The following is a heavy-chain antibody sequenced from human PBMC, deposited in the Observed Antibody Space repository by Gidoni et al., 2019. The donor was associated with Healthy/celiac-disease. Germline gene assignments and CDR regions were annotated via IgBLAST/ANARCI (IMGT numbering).Heavy chain of an antibody. D-gene: IGHD3-10*01. J-gene: IGHJ3*02. CDR2: IYPWDSDT. CDR1: GYSFPSYW. Sequence: EVQLVQSGAEVKKPGASLTISCKGAGYSFPSYWIGWVRQMPGKGLEWMGIIYPWDSDTRYSPSFQGQVTISADKSISTAYLQWSSLKASDTAMYYCARIGRITMVRGVTPDAFDIWGQGTMVTVSS. V-gene: IGHV5-51*01. CDR3: ARIGRITMVRGVTPDAFDI.